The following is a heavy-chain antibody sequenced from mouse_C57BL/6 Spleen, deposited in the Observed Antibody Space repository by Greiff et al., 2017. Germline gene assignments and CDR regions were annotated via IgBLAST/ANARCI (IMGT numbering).Heavy chain of an antibody. CDR1: GYTFTSYW. V-gene: IGHV1-69*01. D-gene: IGHD2-5*01. CDR3: AIYSNYPYYLDY. Sequence: QVQLQQPGAELVMPGASVTLSCKASGYTFTSYWMHWVKQRPGQGLEWIGEIYPSDSYTNYNQKFKGKSTLTVDKSSSTAYMQLSSLTSEDAAVYDCAIYSNYPYYLDYWGQGTTLTVSS. CDR2: IYPSDSYT. J-gene: IGHJ2*01.